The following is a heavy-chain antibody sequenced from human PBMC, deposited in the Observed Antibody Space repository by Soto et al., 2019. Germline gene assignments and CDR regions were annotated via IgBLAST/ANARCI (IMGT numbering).Heavy chain of an antibody. J-gene: IGHJ1*01. CDR3: ARISTVVTHIND. CDR1: GFSLSNARMG. CDR2: IFSNDEK. Sequence: QVTLKESGPVLVKPTETLTLTCTVSGFSLSNARMGVSWIRQPPGKALEWLAHIFSNDEKTYSTSLKSRLTISKDTSKSQVVLTMTIMDPVDTATYYCARISTVVTHINDWGQGTLVTVSS. D-gene: IGHD4-17*01. V-gene: IGHV2-26*01.